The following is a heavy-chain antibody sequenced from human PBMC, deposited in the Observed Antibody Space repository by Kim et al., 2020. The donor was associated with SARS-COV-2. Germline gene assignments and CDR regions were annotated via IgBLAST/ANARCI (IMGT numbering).Heavy chain of an antibody. CDR3: ARTYSSGWYSLEGAFDI. V-gene: IGHV1-69*13. Sequence: SVKVSCKASGGTFSSYAISWVRQAPGQGLEWMGGIIPIFGTANYAQKFQGRVTITADESTSTAYMELSSLRSEDTAVYYCARTYSSGWYSLEGAFDIWGQGTMVTVSS. D-gene: IGHD6-19*01. J-gene: IGHJ3*02. CDR2: IIPIFGTA. CDR1: GGTFSSYA.